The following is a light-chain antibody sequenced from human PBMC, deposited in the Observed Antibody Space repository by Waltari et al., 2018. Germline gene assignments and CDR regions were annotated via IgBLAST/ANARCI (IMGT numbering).Light chain of an antibody. V-gene: IGLV3-1*01. CDR1: QLGDKY. CDR3: QAWDSSTVV. Sequence: SYELTQPPSVSVSPGQTASIPCSGDQLGDKYACWYQQKPGQSTVLVIYQDSKRHSGIPERFAGSISGNTATLTISWTQAMDEADYYCQAWDSSTVVFGGGTKLTVL. CDR2: QDS. J-gene: IGLJ2*01.